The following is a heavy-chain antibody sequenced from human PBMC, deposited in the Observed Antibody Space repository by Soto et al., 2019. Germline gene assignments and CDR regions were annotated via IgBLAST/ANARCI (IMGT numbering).Heavy chain of an antibody. J-gene: IGHJ6*02. D-gene: IGHD2-2*01. CDR3: AKDLRYCSSTSCYGMDV. CDR1: GLPHSSFA. CDR2: IYGNGGGI. Sequence: PGGSLRLSCTASGLPHSSFAMMWVRQAPGKGLECVSGIYGNGGGIEYADSVKGRFTISRDNSKNTLYLQMNSLRAEDTAVYYCAKDLRYCSSTSCYGMDVWGQGTTVTVSS. V-gene: IGHV3-23*01.